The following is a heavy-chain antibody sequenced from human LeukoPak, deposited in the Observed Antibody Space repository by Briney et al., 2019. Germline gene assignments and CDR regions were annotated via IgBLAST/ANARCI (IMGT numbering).Heavy chain of an antibody. D-gene: IGHD6-19*01. CDR1: GFTLSSYN. V-gene: IGHV3-21*01. CDR3: ARDAVTGYSSGWYKPFPFDY. J-gene: IGHJ4*02. Sequence: NPGRSLRLSCAPAGFTLSSYNMNWVRQAPGKGLEWVSSISSSSSYLFFADSVKGRFTISRDNTKNSLYLQMNSLRAEDTAVYYRARDAVTGYSSGWYKPFPFDYWGQGALVTVSS. CDR2: ISSSSSYL.